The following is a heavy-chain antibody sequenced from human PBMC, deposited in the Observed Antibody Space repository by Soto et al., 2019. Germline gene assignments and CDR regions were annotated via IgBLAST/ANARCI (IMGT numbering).Heavy chain of an antibody. D-gene: IGHD3-3*01. CDR1: GYTLTSYC. V-gene: IGHV1-18*04. CDR3: ARGARYDFWSGSPLEYYYGMDV. Sequence: VKVSCTTAGYTLTSYCISWVRQSPGQGLEWMRWISAYNGNTNYAQKLPRRVTITTDTSTSTAYMELRRLRSDDTSVYYCARGARYDFWSGSPLEYYYGMDVWGQGTTVTVSS. J-gene: IGHJ6*02. CDR2: ISAYNGNT.